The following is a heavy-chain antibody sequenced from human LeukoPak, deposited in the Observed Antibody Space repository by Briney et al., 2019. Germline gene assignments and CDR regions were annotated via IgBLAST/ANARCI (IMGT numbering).Heavy chain of an antibody. CDR3: ARGLLRYFDWSLNY. V-gene: IGHV1-69*01. Sequence: ASVKVSCKASGGTFSSYAISGVRQAPGQGLEWMGGIIPIFGTANYAQKFQGRVTITADESTSTAYMELSSLRSEDTAVYYCARGLLRYFDWSLNYWGQGTLVTVSS. CDR2: IIPIFGTA. CDR1: GGTFSSYA. D-gene: IGHD3-9*01. J-gene: IGHJ4*02.